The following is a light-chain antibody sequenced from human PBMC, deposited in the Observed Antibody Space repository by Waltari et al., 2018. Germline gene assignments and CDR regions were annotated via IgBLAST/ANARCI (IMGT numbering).Light chain of an antibody. J-gene: IGKJ1*01. CDR3: QHHSTWPPT. Sequence: EIVMTQSPATLSVSPGERATLSCRASQNIRNSLAWYQQNPGQAPRLLISLASTRATGIPARFSGSGSGTQFSLTISSLQHEDFAIYYCQHHSTWPPTFGPGTRV. V-gene: IGKV3D-15*01. CDR2: LAS. CDR1: QNIRNS.